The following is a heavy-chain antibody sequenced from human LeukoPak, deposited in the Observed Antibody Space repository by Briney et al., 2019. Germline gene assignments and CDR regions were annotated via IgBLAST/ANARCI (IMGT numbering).Heavy chain of an antibody. V-gene: IGHV3-53*01. CDR1: GLTFNTYA. Sequence: GGSLRLSCAASGLTFNTYALSWVRQAPGKGLEWVSVIYSGGSTYYADSVKGRFTISRDNSKNTLYLQMNSLRAEDTAVYYCARVLRYFDWSLLDAFDIWGQGTMVTVSS. CDR3: ARVLRYFDWSLLDAFDI. D-gene: IGHD3-9*01. J-gene: IGHJ3*02. CDR2: IYSGGST.